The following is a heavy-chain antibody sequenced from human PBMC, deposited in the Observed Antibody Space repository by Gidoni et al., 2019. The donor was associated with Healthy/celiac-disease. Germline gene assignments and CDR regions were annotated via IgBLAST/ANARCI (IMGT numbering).Heavy chain of an antibody. Sequence: EVQLLESGGGLVQPGGSLRLSCAASGCTFSSYAMSWVRQAPGKGLEWVSAISGSGGSTYYADSVKGRFTISRDNSKNTLYLQMNSLRAEDTAVYYCAKGDFWSGYPKDDAFDIWGQGTMVTVSS. J-gene: IGHJ3*02. V-gene: IGHV3-23*01. CDR3: AKGDFWSGYPKDDAFDI. D-gene: IGHD3-3*01. CDR2: ISGSGGST. CDR1: GCTFSSYA.